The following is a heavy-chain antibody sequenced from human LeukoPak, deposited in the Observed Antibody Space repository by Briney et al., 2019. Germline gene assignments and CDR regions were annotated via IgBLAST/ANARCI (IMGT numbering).Heavy chain of an antibody. V-gene: IGHV1-46*01. J-gene: IGHJ4*02. CDR3: AVDRDCTSTSCYPYNFDS. CDR1: GYTFTSYY. D-gene: IGHD2-2*01. Sequence: ASVKVSCKASGYTFTSYYMHWVRQAPGQGLEWMGIINPSGGSTSYAQRFQDRVTITRDMSTSTAYMELSSLRSEDTALYYCAVDRDCTSTSCYPYNFDSWGQGTLVTVSS. CDR2: INPSGGST.